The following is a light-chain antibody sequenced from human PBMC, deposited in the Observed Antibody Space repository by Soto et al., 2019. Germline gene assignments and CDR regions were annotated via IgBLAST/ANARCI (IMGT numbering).Light chain of an antibody. CDR2: KAS. CDR1: QTISSW. J-gene: IGKJ1*01. Sequence: DIQMTQSPSTLSGSVGDRVTIACLASQTISSWLAWYQQKPGKAPKLLIYKASTLKSGVPSRFSGSGSGTEFTLTISSLQPDDFATYYCQQYNSYLWTFGQGTKVDI. V-gene: IGKV1-5*03. CDR3: QQYNSYLWT.